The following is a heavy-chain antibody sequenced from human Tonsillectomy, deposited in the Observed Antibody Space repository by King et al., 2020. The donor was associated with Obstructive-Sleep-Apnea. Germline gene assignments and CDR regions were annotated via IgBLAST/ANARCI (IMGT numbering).Heavy chain of an antibody. CDR2: IYYSGST. CDR1: GGSISSSSYY. V-gene: IGHV4-39*07. Sequence: QLQESGPGLVKPSETLSLTCTVSGGSISSSSYYWGWIRQPPGKGLEWIGSIYYSGSTYYNPSLKSRVTISVDTSKNQFSLKLSSVTAADTAVYYCARDQSDYGDSGPPGYWGQGTLVTVSS. CDR3: ARDQSDYGDSGPPGY. J-gene: IGHJ4*02. D-gene: IGHD4-17*01.